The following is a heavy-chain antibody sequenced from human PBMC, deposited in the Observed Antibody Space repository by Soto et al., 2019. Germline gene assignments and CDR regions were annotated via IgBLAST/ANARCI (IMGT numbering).Heavy chain of an antibody. J-gene: IGHJ4*02. CDR1: GFIFNEYG. V-gene: IGHV3-33*01. D-gene: IGHD2-15*01. Sequence: GGSLRLSCAASGFIFNEYGMHWVRQAPGKGLEWVAVIWYDGSNKYYADSVKGRFTFSRDNSKNTMSLQMNSLRVEDTAIYYCARWGCSGGNCNLTQRSFDVWGQGTLVTVSS. CDR3: ARWGCSGGNCNLTQRSFDV. CDR2: IWYDGSNK.